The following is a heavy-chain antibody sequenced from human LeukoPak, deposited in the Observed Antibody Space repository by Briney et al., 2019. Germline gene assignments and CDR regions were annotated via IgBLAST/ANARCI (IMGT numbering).Heavy chain of an antibody. J-gene: IGHJ4*02. D-gene: IGHD4-17*01. CDR2: ISGSGGSA. V-gene: IGHV3-23*01. CDR1: GFTFNNYA. CDR3: AKLVYGDYYFDY. Sequence: GGSLRLSCAASGFTFNNYAMSWVRQAPGKGLEWVSGISGSGGSAYYADSVKGRFTISRDNSKNTLNLQMNSLRAEDTAVYYCAKLVYGDYYFDYWGQGTLVTVSS.